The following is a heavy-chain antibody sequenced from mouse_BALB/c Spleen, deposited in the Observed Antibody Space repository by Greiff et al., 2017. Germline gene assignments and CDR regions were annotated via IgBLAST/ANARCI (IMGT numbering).Heavy chain of an antibody. CDR1: GFTFSSYA. J-gene: IGHJ3*01. Sequence: EVKLVESGGGLVKPGGSLKLSCAASGFTFSSYALSWVRQSPEKRLEWVAEISSGGSYTYYPDTVTGRFTISRDNAKNTLYLEMSSLRSEDTAMYYCARGQGGNYPFAYWGQGTLVTVSA. V-gene: IGHV5-9-4*01. CDR3: ARGQGGNYPFAY. CDR2: ISSGGSYT. D-gene: IGHD2-1*01.